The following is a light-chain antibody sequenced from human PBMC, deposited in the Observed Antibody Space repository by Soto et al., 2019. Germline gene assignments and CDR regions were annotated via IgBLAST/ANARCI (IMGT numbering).Light chain of an antibody. J-gene: IGLJ1*01. CDR2: AVS. CDR1: SSDFGVYNF. Sequence: QSVLTQPASVSGSPGQSISISCTGTSSDFGVYNFVSWYQHRPGKAPKLMIYAVSNRPSGVSNRFSGSKSGNTASLTISGLQAEDEADYYCSSYTSYSPYVFGTGTKVTX. CDR3: SSYTSYSPYV. V-gene: IGLV2-14*01.